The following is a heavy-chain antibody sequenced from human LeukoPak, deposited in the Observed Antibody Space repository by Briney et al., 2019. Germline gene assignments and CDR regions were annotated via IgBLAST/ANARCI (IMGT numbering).Heavy chain of an antibody. CDR3: SRAQGWERPLDF. D-gene: IGHD1-1*01. V-gene: IGHV1-2*02. J-gene: IGHJ4*02. CDR2: INPNSDGT. Sequence: ASVKVSCKASGYTFTSYYIHWVRQAPGQGLEWMGWINPNSDGTKYAQKFQGRVTMTRDTSISTVHMELSRLRSDDTAVYYCSRAQGWERPLDFWGQGTLVTVSS. CDR1: GYTFTSYY.